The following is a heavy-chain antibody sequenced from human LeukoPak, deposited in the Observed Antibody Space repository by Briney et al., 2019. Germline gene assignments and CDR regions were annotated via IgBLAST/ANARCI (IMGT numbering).Heavy chain of an antibody. CDR2: IIPDGSEI. V-gene: IGHV3-7*01. CDR3: ARLTMVRGVIVGDYYYYYSMDV. Sequence: PGGSLRLSCVASGFTFSSYWMSWVRRAPGKGLEWVANIIPDGSEIYYVDSVKGRFTITRDNAKSSLYLQMNSLRAGDTAVYYCARLTMVRGVIVGDYYYYYSMDVWGKGTTVIVSS. CDR1: GFTFSSYW. J-gene: IGHJ6*03. D-gene: IGHD3-10*01.